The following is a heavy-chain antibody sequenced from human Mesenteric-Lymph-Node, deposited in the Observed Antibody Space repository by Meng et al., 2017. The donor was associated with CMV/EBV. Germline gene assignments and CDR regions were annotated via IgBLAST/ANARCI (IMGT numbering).Heavy chain of an antibody. CDR1: GFTFSIYD. V-gene: IGHV3-13*01. J-gene: IGHJ4*02. Sequence: GESLKISCAASGFTFSIYDMHWVRQATGKGLEWVSGIGNAGDTHYSDSVKGRFTISRDNAKNTLYLQMSSLRAEDTAVYYCARDRGFCSDSSCHGFDYWGQGALVTVSS. CDR2: IGNAGDT. CDR3: ARDRGFCSDSSCHGFDY. D-gene: IGHD2-15*01.